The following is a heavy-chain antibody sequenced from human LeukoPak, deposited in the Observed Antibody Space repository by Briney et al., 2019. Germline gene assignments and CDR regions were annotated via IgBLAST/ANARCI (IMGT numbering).Heavy chain of an antibody. J-gene: IGHJ4*02. CDR3: ARVYTSSWYGDC. CDR2: ISYDGSNK. CDR1: GFFFSSHG. V-gene: IGHV3-30-3*01. Sequence: HPGGSLRLSCATSGFFFSSHGLHWVRQAPGKGLEWVAVISYDGSNKYYADSVKGRFTISRDNSKNSLYLQMSSLRAEDTAVYYCARVYTSSWYGDCWGQGTLVTVSS. D-gene: IGHD6-13*01.